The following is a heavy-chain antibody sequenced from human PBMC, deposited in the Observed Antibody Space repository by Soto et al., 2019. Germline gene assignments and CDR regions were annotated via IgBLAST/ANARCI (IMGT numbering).Heavy chain of an antibody. CDR1: GGSISSGGYY. J-gene: IGHJ4*02. CDR3: ASFKEDIVVVPAAIYFDY. Sequence: SETLSLTCTVSGGSISSGGYYWSWIRQHPGKGLEWIGYIYYSGSTYYNPSLKSRVTISVDTSKNHFSLKLSSVTAADTAVYYCASFKEDIVVVPAAIYFDYWGQGTLVTVSS. D-gene: IGHD2-2*01. CDR2: IYYSGST. V-gene: IGHV4-31*03.